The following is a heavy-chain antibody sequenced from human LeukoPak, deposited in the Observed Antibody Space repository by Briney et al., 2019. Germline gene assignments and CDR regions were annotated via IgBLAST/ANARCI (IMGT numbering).Heavy chain of an antibody. Sequence: PGRSLRLPCAASGYTFSRYGMHCGREAPGKGLEWVAVISYDGSNKVYRDSVKGRFTISRDSSKNMLYLQMNSLRVEDTAVYYCAKGFSSGPWDACDIWGQGTMVTVSS. CDR2: ISYDGSNK. J-gene: IGHJ3*02. D-gene: IGHD3-22*01. CDR3: AKGFSSGPWDACDI. V-gene: IGHV3-30*18. CDR1: GYTFSRYG.